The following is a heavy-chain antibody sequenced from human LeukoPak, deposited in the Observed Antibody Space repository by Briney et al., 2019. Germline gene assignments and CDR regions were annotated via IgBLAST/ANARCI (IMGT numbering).Heavy chain of an antibody. CDR1: GFTFSSYS. Sequence: GGSLRLSCAASGFTFSSYSMNWVRQAPGKGLEWVSSISSSSSYIYYADSVKGRFTISRDNAKNSLYLQMNSLRAEDTAVYYYARDGYSSGWYEDPFDYWGQGTLVTVSS. V-gene: IGHV3-21*01. CDR3: ARDGYSSGWYEDPFDY. CDR2: ISSSSSYI. D-gene: IGHD6-19*01. J-gene: IGHJ4*02.